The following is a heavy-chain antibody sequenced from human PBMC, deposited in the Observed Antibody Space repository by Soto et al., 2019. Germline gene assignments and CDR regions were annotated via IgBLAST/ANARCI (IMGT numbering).Heavy chain of an antibody. V-gene: IGHV4-34*01. CDR3: ARERVRGVIRIYYYYGMDV. CDR2: INHSGST. D-gene: IGHD3-10*01. J-gene: IGHJ6*02. CDR1: GGSFSGYY. Sequence: SETLSLTCAVYGGSFSGYYWSWIRQPPGKGLEWIGEINHSGSTNYNPSLKSRVTISVDTSKNQFSLKLSSVTAADTAVYYCARERVRGVIRIYYYYGMDVWGQGTTVTVSS.